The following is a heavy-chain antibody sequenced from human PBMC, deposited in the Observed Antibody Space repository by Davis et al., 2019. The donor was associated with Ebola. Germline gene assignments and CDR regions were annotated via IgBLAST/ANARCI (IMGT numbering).Heavy chain of an antibody. V-gene: IGHV3-30*03. J-gene: IGHJ6*02. CDR1: GFTFSSYG. D-gene: IGHD3-22*01. Sequence: PGGSLRLSCAASGFTFSSYGMHWVRQAPGKGLEWVAVISYDGSNKYYADSVKGRFTISRDNSKNTLYLQMNSLRAEDTAVYYCARDMVSSGYYYYYYYGMDVWGQGTTVTVSS. CDR3: ARDMVSSGYYYYYYYGMDV. CDR2: ISYDGSNK.